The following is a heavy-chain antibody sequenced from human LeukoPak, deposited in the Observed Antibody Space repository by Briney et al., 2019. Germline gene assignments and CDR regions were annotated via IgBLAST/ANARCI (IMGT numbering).Heavy chain of an antibody. CDR3: ARDCSGGSCRFDP. CDR1: GYTFTGYY. CDR2: INPNSGGT. D-gene: IGHD2-15*01. Sequence: ASVKVSCKASGYTFTGYYMHWLRQAPGQGLEWMGWINPNSGGTNYAQKFQGRVTMTRDTSISTAYMELSRLRSDDTAVYYCARDCSGGSCRFDPWGQGTLVTVSS. V-gene: IGHV1-2*02. J-gene: IGHJ5*02.